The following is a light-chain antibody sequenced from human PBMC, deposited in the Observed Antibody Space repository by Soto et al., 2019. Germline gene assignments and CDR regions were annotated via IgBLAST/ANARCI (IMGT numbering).Light chain of an antibody. CDR2: GAS. CDR3: QQYGSSPLT. J-gene: IGKJ4*01. CDR1: QSVISTS. V-gene: IGKV3-20*01. Sequence: EIVLTQSPGPLSLSPGERATLSCRTSQSVISTSLAWYQQKPGQAPRLLIYGASNRATGIPDRFSGSGSGTDFTLTINRLEPEDFAMYYCQQYGSSPLTFGGGTKVEIK.